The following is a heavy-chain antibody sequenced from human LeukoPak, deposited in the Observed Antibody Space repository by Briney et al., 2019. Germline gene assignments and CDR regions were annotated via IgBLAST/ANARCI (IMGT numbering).Heavy chain of an antibody. V-gene: IGHV4-39*01. CDR3: ASAIAVAGGEYFQY. J-gene: IGHJ1*01. D-gene: IGHD6-19*01. CDR2: IYYSGRT. Sequence: SETLSLTCTVSGGSISSPSYSWGWIRQPPGKGLEWIASIYYSGRTYYNPSLKSRITTSVDTSRNQFSLKLTSVTATDTSFYYCASAIAVAGGEYFQYWGQGSLLTVSS. CDR1: GGSISSPSYS.